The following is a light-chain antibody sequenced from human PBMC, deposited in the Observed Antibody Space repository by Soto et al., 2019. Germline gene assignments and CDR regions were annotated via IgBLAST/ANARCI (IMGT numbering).Light chain of an antibody. CDR3: QQYSTWPRT. CDR1: QSVSNN. J-gene: IGKJ1*01. V-gene: IGKV3-15*01. CDR2: GAS. Sequence: EIVMTQSPGTLSVSPGERATLSCRASQSVSNNLAWYQQKPGQAPRLLIYGASTRTTGIPARFSGSGSGTEFTLTVSSLQSEDFAVYYCQQYSTWPRTFGQGTKVEIK.